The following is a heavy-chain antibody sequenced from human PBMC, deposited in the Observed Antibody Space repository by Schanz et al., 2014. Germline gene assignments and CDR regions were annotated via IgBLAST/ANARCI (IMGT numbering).Heavy chain of an antibody. V-gene: IGHV3-11*01. D-gene: IGHD3-3*01. CDR3: ARERTIFGVTYTDAYDV. CDR1: GFSFSDSF. CDR2: MSHSGGVI. Sequence: QMQLVESGGGLVKPGGSLRLSCVASGFSFSDSFMSWIRQTPEKGLEWIAFMSHSGGVIYYAESVRGRFFISRDNAKNSLYLQMKSLRVDDTAVYYCARERTIFGVTYTDAYDVWGRGTMVTVSS. J-gene: IGHJ3*01.